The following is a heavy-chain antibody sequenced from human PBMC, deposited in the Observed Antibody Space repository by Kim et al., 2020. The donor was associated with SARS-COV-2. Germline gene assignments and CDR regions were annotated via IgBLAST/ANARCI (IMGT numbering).Heavy chain of an antibody. CDR1: GFTFSSYS. J-gene: IGHJ4*02. V-gene: IGHV3-21*01. D-gene: IGHD3-10*01. CDR3: ARDISPFMVLGVSPPDY. CDR2: ISSSSSYI. Sequence: GGSLRLYCAASGFTFSSYSMNWVRQAPGKGLEWVSSISSSSSYIYYADSVKGRFTISRDNAKNSLYLQMNSLRAEDTAVYYCARDISPFMVLGVSPPDYWGQGTLVTVSS.